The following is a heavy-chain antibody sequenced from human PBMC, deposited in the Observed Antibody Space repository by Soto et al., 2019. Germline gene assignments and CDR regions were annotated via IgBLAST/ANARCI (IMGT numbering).Heavy chain of an antibody. J-gene: IGHJ4*02. Sequence: GGSLRLSCAASGFTFSSYSMNWVRQAPGKGLEYVSAITSDGGSTYYANSVKGRFTISRDNSKNTLYLQMGSLRGEDMAVYYCARALVGGYYDYWGQGTMVTVSS. D-gene: IGHD3-22*01. V-gene: IGHV3-64*01. CDR3: ARALVGGYYDY. CDR1: GFTFSSYS. CDR2: ITSDGGST.